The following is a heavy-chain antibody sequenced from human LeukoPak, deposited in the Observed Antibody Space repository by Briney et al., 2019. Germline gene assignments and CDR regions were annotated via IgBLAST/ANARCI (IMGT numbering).Heavy chain of an antibody. CDR3: ARVEDYGSVTSFPD. Sequence: SVKVSCKSSGGTFTNNYAISWVRQAPGQGLEWMGGIIPIFGTANYAQKFQGRVTITADESTSTAYMELSSLRSEDTAVYYCARVEDYGSVTSFPDWGQGTLVTVSS. J-gene: IGHJ4*02. V-gene: IGHV1-69*13. D-gene: IGHD3-10*01. CDR2: IIPIFGTA. CDR1: GGTFTNNYA.